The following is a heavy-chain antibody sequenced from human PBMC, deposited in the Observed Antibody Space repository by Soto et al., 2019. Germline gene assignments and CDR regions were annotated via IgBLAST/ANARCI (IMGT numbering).Heavy chain of an antibody. J-gene: IGHJ5*02. D-gene: IGHD6-13*01. V-gene: IGHV4-39*01. CDR1: GGSISSSSYY. Sequence: SETLSLTCTVSGGSISSSSYYWGWIRQPPGKGLEGIGSIYYSRTTDNSPDLKSRVTISVDTTNNQSPLKLSTVTAAATAVYYCARKKATGDSSTWYWSGASDRKNNWFDPWGQGTLVTVSS. CDR2: IYYSRTT. CDR3: ARKKATGDSSTWYWSGASDRKNNWFDP.